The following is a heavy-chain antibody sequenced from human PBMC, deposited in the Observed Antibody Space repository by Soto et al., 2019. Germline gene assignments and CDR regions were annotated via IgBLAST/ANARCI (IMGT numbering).Heavy chain of an antibody. J-gene: IGHJ6*03. CDR2: MYYSAMT. V-gene: IGHV4-59*08. Sequence: QVQLQESGPGLVKPSETLSLTCSVPGGSIRSHNWSWIRQPPGKGLEWIGCMYYSAMTEYNPSLKSRVTISADTSNNKVSLRLTSVTAADTAVYYCARHLFDSWKGYPYYYDMDVWGKGTAVNVSS. D-gene: IGHD3-3*01. CDR1: GGSIRSHN. CDR3: ARHLFDSWKGYPYYYDMDV.